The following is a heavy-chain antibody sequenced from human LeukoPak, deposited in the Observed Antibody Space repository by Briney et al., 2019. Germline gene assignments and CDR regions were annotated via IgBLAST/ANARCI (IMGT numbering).Heavy chain of an antibody. CDR1: GFTFNNHY. CDR2: IKQDGSET. V-gene: IGHV3-7*05. D-gene: IGHD3/OR15-3a*01. Sequence: GGSLRLSCTASGFTFNNHYMTWVRQAPGKGLEWVANIKQDGSETFYLDSVKGRFTISRDNAKNSLYLQMNSLRVGDTAVYYCAKIGVIGHWYYDLWGRGTLVTVSS. CDR3: AKIGVIGHWYYDL. J-gene: IGHJ2*01.